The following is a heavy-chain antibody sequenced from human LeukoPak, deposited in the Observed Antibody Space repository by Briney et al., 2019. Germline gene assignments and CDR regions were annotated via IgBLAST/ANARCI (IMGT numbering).Heavy chain of an antibody. Sequence: PGGSLRLSCAASGFTFSSYAMSWVRQAPGKGLEWVSAISGSGGSTYYADSVKGRFTISRDNSKNTLYLQMNSPRAEDTAVYYCANSGYSRLRNDAFDIWGQGTMVTVSS. CDR2: ISGSGGST. D-gene: IGHD3-22*01. CDR1: GFTFSSYA. V-gene: IGHV3-23*01. CDR3: ANSGYSRLRNDAFDI. J-gene: IGHJ3*02.